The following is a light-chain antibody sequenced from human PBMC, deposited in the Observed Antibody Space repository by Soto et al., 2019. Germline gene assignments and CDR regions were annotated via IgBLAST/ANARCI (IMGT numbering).Light chain of an antibody. CDR2: DVS. Sequence: QSALTQPASVSGSPGQSITISCTGTSSDIGGYKYVSWYQQYPGKAPKLMIYDVSNRPSGVSDRFSGSKSGNTASLTISGLQAEDEADYYCSSYTSYNTLYEVFGGGTKLTVL. CDR1: SSDIGGYKY. V-gene: IGLV2-14*03. J-gene: IGLJ2*01. CDR3: SSYTSYNTLYEV.